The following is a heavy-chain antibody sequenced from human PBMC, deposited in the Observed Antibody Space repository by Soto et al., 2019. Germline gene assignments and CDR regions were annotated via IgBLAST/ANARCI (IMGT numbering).Heavy chain of an antibody. CDR1: GGSISSGGYS. V-gene: IGHV4-30-2*01. CDR2: IYHSGNT. J-gene: IGHJ5*02. Sequence: SETLSLTCAVSGGSISSGGYSWSWVRQPPGKGLEWIGYIYHSGNTYYNPSLKSRVTISVGRSKNQFSLKLSSVTAADTAVYYCARCCYYDSSGYYYPNWFDPWGQGTLVTVS. CDR3: ARCCYYDSSGYYYPNWFDP. D-gene: IGHD3-22*01.